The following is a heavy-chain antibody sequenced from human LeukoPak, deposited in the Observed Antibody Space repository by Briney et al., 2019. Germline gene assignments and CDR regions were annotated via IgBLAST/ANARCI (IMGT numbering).Heavy chain of an antibody. Sequence: GGSLRLSCAASGFTFSSYGMSWVRQAPGKGLEWVSAISGSGGSTYYADSVKGRFTISRDNSKNTLYLQMNSLRAEDTAVYYCAKYCSSTSCYIDYWGQGTLVTVSS. CDR2: ISGSGGST. CDR1: GFTFSSYG. V-gene: IGHV3-23*01. J-gene: IGHJ4*02. CDR3: AKYCSSTSCYIDY. D-gene: IGHD2-2*02.